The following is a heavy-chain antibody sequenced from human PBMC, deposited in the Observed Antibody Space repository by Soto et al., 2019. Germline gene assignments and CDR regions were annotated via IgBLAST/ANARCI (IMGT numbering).Heavy chain of an antibody. CDR3: SRMNEGAFFDH. CDR2: VYWEDDK. J-gene: IGHJ4*02. V-gene: IGHV2-5*02. Sequence: SGPTLVNPTQTLTLTCPFSGVSLSTSGMGVGWIRQPPGKALHWLALVYWEDDKRYSPSLKSRLTITKDTSNNQVLFTMTYLDPVDTATYYCSRMNEGAFFDHWGQATLVTVSS. CDR1: GVSLSTSGMG.